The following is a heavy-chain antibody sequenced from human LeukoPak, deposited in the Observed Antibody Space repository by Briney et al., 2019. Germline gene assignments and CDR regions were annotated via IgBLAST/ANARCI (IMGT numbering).Heavy chain of an antibody. CDR3: AKDSGIVVVTFYFDY. V-gene: IGHV3-33*06. CDR2: IWYDGSNK. J-gene: IGHJ4*02. Sequence: GGSLRLSCAASGFTFSSYGMHWVRQAPGKGLEWVAVIWYDGSNKYYADSVKGRFTISRDNSKNTLYLQMNSLRAEDTAVYYCAKDSGIVVVTFYFDYWGQGTLVTVPS. CDR1: GFTFSSYG. D-gene: IGHD2-21*02.